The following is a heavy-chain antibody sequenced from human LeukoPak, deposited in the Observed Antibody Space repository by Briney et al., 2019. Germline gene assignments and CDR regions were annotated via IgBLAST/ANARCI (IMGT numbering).Heavy chain of an antibody. J-gene: IGHJ4*02. CDR2: IKSKTDGGTT. V-gene: IGHV3-15*01. D-gene: IGHD6-19*01. Sequence: GGSLKLSCAASGFTFSNAWMKWVRQAPGKGLEWVGRIKSKTDGGTTDYAAPVKGRFTISRDDSKNTLYLQMNSLKTEDTAVYYCTTGAQWLTLDYWGQGTLVTVSS. CDR1: GFTFSNAW. CDR3: TTGAQWLTLDY.